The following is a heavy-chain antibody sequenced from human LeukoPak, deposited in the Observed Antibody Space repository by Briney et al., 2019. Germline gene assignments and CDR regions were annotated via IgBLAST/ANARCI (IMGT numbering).Heavy chain of an antibody. CDR1: GGSISSYY. Sequence: SETLSLTCTVSGGSISSYYWSWIRQPPGKGLEWIGYIYYSGSTNYNPSLKSRVTISVDTSKNQFSLKLSSVTAADTAVYYCARNPWLQLHYFDYWGQGTLVTVSS. CDR2: IYYSGST. CDR3: ARNPWLQLHYFDY. D-gene: IGHD5-24*01. V-gene: IGHV4-59*08. J-gene: IGHJ4*02.